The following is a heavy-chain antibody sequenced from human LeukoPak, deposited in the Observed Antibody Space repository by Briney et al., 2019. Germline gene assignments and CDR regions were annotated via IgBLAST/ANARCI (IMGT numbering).Heavy chain of an antibody. CDR1: GFTFSSYG. D-gene: IGHD2-2*01. CDR2: ISGSGGST. CDR3: AKDQVAGYRGRGVVVVPAAMDDY. V-gene: IGHV3-23*01. Sequence: QPGGTLRLSCAASGFTFSSYGMSWVRPAPGKGLEWVSAISGSGGSTYYADSVKGRFTVSRDNSKNTLYLQMNSLRAEDTAVYYCAKDQVAGYRGRGVVVVPAAMDDYWGQGTLVTVSS. J-gene: IGHJ4*02.